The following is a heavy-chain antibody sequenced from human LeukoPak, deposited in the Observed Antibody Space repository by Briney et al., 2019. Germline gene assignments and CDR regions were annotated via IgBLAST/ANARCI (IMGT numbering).Heavy chain of an antibody. CDR2: IYYRGTT. D-gene: IGHD3-22*01. CDR3: ARHDSSGPYNAFDI. CDR1: GGSISSSNW. J-gene: IGHJ3*02. Sequence: SGTLSLTCAVSGGSISSSNWWSWVRQPPGKGLEWIGSIYYRGTTYYNPSLKSQVTISGDTSKNQFSLKLGSVTAADTAVYYCARHDSSGPYNAFDIWGRGTMVTVSS. V-gene: IGHV4-4*02.